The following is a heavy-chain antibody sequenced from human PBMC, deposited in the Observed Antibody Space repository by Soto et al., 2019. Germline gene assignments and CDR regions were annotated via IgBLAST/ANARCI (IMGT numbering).Heavy chain of an antibody. Sequence: SETLSLTCAVYGGSFSGYYWSWIRRPPGKGLEWIGEINHSGSTNYNPSLKSRVTISVDTPKNQFSLKLSSVTAADTAVYYCARGPVAGYDFRSAASRYMDGWGKGNTVTVSS. V-gene: IGHV4-34*01. CDR3: ARGPVAGYDFRSAASRYMDG. D-gene: IGHD3-3*01. CDR1: GGSFSGYY. CDR2: INHSGST. J-gene: IGHJ6*04.